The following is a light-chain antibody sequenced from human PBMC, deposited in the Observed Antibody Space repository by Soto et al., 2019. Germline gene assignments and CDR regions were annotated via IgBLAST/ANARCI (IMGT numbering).Light chain of an antibody. CDR2: KAS. CDR1: QSISSW. J-gene: IGKJ2*01. V-gene: IGKV1-5*03. CDR3: QQYYNSFHHT. Sequence: DIQMTQSPSTLSAFIGDRVTITCRASQSISSWLAWYQQKPGKAPKLLIYKASSLESGVPSRFSGSGSGTDFMLTITSLQSEDFGVYYCQQYYNSFHHTFGQGTKLEIK.